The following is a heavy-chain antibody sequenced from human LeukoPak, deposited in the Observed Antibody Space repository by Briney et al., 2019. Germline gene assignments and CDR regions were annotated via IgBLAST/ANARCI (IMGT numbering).Heavy chain of an antibody. CDR1: GYILTELS. D-gene: IGHD3-3*01. Sequence: GASVKVSCKVSGYILTELSMHWVRQAPGKELEWMGDFDPEDGETIYAQKFQGRITMTEDTSTDTAYMELSRLRSDDTAVYYCARDMNEGTIFGVVPNFDYWGQGTLVTVSS. V-gene: IGHV1-24*01. J-gene: IGHJ4*02. CDR3: ARDMNEGTIFGVVPNFDY. CDR2: FDPEDGET.